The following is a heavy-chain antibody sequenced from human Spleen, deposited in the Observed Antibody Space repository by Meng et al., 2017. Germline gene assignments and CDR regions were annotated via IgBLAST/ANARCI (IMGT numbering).Heavy chain of an antibody. CDR2: IYHSGSA. CDR1: GGSISSDNW. CDR3: ASNGWYCLDY. V-gene: IGHV4-4*02. D-gene: IGHD2-8*02. J-gene: IGHJ4*02. Sequence: QVQPQGSGPGLVKPSGTLPLTCAVSGGSISSDNWWSWVRQPPGKGLEWIGEIYHSGSANYNPSLKSRVTISVDTSKNQFSLNLMSVTAADTAVYYCASNGWYCLDYWGQGTLVTVSS.